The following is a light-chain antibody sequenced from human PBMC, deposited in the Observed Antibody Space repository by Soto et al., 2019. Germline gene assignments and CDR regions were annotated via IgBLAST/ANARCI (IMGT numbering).Light chain of an antibody. CDR1: DIAVKS. Sequence: SYELTQPPSVSVAPGETATIACGGDDIAVKSVHWYQQKPGQAPVLVISYDSDRPSGIPERFSGSNSGNAATLTISGVEAGDEAAYYCQVWDSPRPHRVFGGGTQLTVL. J-gene: IGLJ7*01. V-gene: IGLV3-21*04. CDR3: QVWDSPRPHRV. CDR2: YDS.